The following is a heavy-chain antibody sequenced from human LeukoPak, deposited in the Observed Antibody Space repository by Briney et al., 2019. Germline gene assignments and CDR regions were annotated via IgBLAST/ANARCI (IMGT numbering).Heavy chain of an antibody. D-gene: IGHD3-10*01. J-gene: IGHJ5*02. CDR3: ARAKVLLWFGDHHEDWFDP. Sequence: SETLSLTCTVSGDSISRAYYWGWIRQPPGKGLEWIGNIYHSGSTHYNPSLKSRVTISVDTSKNQFSLNLSSVTAADTAVYYCARAKVLLWFGDHHEDWFDPWGQGTLVTVSS. CDR2: IYHSGST. V-gene: IGHV4-38-2*02. CDR1: GDSISRAYY.